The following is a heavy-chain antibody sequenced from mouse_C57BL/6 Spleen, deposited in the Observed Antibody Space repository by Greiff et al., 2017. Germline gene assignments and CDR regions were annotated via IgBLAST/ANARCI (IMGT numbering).Heavy chain of an antibody. CDR2: IDPSDSYT. CDR3: ARNYYGSSYDGYFDY. D-gene: IGHD1-1*01. V-gene: IGHV1-69*01. J-gene: IGHJ2*01. CDR1: GYTFTSYC. Sequence: QVQLQQPGAELVMPGASVKLSCKASGYTFTSYCMHWVKQRPGQGLEWIGEIDPSDSYTNYNQKFKGKSTLTVDKSSSTAYMQLSSLTSEDSAVYYCARNYYGSSYDGYFDYWGQGTTLTVSS.